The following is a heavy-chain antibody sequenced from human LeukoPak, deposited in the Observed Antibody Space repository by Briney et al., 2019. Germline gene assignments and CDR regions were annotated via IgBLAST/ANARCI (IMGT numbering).Heavy chain of an antibody. Sequence: GGSLRPSCAASGFTFSTYWMSWVRQAPGKGLEWVANIKQDGSEKYYVDSVRGRFTISRDNANNSLYLQMNSLRAEDTAVYYCARRAVCSSASCSSQYYYYAMNVWGQGTTVTVSS. V-gene: IGHV3-7*02. J-gene: IGHJ6*02. CDR2: IKQDGSEK. CDR1: GFTFSTYW. CDR3: ARRAVCSSASCSSQYYYYAMNV. D-gene: IGHD2-2*01.